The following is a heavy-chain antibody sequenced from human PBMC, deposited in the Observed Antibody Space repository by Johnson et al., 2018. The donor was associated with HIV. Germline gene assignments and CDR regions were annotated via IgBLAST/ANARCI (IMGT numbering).Heavy chain of an antibody. CDR1: GFIFDDYG. V-gene: IGHV3-20*04. CDR3: ASELGIRLDAFDI. D-gene: IGHD7-27*01. CDR2: INWNGGST. Sequence: VQLVESGGGVVRPGGSLRLSCAASGFIFDDYGMSWVRQAPGKGLEWVSGINWNGGSTGYADSVKGRFNISRDNSKNSLFLQMNSLRAEDTAVYYCASELGIRLDAFDIWGQGKMVTVSS. J-gene: IGHJ3*02.